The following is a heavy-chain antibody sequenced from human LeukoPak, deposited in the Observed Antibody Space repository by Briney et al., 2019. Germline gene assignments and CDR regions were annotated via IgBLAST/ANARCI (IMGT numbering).Heavy chain of an antibody. CDR1: GGSFSGYY. D-gene: IGHD3-16*02. CDR2: INHSGST. J-gene: IGHJ3*02. CDR3: ARIPHYVWGNYRRDAFDI. V-gene: IGHV4-34*01. Sequence: PSETLSLTCAVYGGSFSGYYWSWIRQPPGKGLEWIGEINHSGSTNYNPSLKSRVTISVDTSKNQFSLKLSSVTAADTAVYYCARIPHYVWGNYRRDAFDIWGQGTMVTVSS.